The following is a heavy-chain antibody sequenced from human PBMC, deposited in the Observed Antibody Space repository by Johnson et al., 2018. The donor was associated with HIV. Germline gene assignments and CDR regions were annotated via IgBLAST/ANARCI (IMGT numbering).Heavy chain of an antibody. CDR3: ARVQRSGWFHTDAFDL. CDR1: GFSLGAYA. V-gene: IGHV3-30*04. J-gene: IGHJ3*01. CDR2: ISYDGTDK. Sequence: QVQLVESGGGVVQPGRSLRLSCVASGFSLGAYAIHWVRQAPGQGLEWVALISYDGTDKFYATSVKGRFTVSRDNSHNILFLQMRSLRSDDTAVYFCARVQRSGWFHTDAFDLWGQGTMVTVSS. D-gene: IGHD6-19*01.